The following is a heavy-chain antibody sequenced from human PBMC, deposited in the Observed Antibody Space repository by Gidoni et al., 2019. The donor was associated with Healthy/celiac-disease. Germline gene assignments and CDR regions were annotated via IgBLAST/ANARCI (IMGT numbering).Heavy chain of an antibody. CDR3: ARNRVMVRGGAPFDY. CDR1: GGSISSSSYY. D-gene: IGHD3-10*01. V-gene: IGHV4-39*01. CDR2: LNYSGST. J-gene: IGHJ4*02. Sequence: QLQLQESGPGLVKPSETLSLTCTVSGGSISSSSYYWGWIRQPPGKGLEWIGSLNYSGSTYYNPSLKSRVTISVDTSKNQFSLKLSSVTAADTAVYYCARNRVMVRGGAPFDYWGQGTLVTVSS.